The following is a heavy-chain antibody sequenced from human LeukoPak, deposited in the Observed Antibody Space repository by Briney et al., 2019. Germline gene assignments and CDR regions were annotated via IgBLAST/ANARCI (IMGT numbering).Heavy chain of an antibody. D-gene: IGHD6-19*01. CDR2: ISGGGITT. V-gene: IGHV3-23*01. J-gene: IGHJ4*02. CDR1: GFTFSNYA. CDR3: PRQSYASGWNPFDY. Sequence: GGSLRLSCAASGFTFSNYAMSWVRRAPGKGLEWVSTISGGGITTYYADSAKGRFTISRDNSKNTMFLQMNSLRADDTAVYYCPRQSYASGWNPFDYWGQGILVTVSS.